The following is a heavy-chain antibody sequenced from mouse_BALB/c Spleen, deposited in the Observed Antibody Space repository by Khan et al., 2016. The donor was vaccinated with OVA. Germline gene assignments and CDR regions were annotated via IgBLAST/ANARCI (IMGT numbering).Heavy chain of an antibody. CDR2: INPTSGYT. Sequence: QVQLKQSGAELAKPGASVKMSCKASGYTFTTYWMHWVKQRPGQGLEWIGYINPTSGYTDYNEKFKDRVTLSAAKSSSTAYMQLSRLPSEDSAVYYCTRDRIDYWGQGTTLTVSS. J-gene: IGHJ2*01. CDR3: TRDRIDY. V-gene: IGHV1-7*01. CDR1: GYTFTTYW.